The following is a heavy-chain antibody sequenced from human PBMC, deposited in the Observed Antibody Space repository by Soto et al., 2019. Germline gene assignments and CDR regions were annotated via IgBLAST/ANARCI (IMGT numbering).Heavy chain of an antibody. Sequence: SAKVSSKASGGTFSRYAISWVRQAPGQGLEWMGGIIPIFGTANYAQKFQGRVTITADESTSTAYMELSSLRSEDTAVYYCARGPNSSGYYLVDYWGQGTLVTVSS. CDR2: IIPIFGTA. CDR3: ARGPNSSGYYLVDY. D-gene: IGHD3-22*01. CDR1: GGTFSRYA. J-gene: IGHJ4*02. V-gene: IGHV1-69*13.